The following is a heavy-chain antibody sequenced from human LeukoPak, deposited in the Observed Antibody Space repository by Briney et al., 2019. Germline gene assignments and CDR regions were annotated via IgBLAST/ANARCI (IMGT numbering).Heavy chain of an antibody. CDR1: GFTFSSYA. J-gene: IGHJ1*01. CDR2: ISGSGGST. V-gene: IGHV3-23*01. Sequence: AGGSLRLSCAASGFTFSSYAMSWVRQAPGKGLEWVSAISGSGGSTYYADSVKGRFTISRDNSKNTLYLQMNSLRAEDTAVYYCAKSEGYSSVYFQHWGQGALVTVSS. CDR3: AKSEGYSSVYFQH. D-gene: IGHD6-25*01.